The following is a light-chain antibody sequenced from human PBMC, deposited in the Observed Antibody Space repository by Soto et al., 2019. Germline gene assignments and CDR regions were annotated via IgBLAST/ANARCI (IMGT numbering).Light chain of an antibody. Sequence: EIMLKQSPATLSLSPGERATLSCRASQSVNGLLGWYQQKPGQAPRLLISDASNRATGIPARFSGSGFETDFTLTISSLEPEDFAVYYCQQRISWPLTFGGGTKV. CDR1: QSVNGL. J-gene: IGKJ4*01. CDR2: DAS. CDR3: QQRISWPLT. V-gene: IGKV3-11*01.